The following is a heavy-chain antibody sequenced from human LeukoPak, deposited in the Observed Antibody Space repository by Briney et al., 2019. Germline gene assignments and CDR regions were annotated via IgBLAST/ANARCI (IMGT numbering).Heavy chain of an antibody. CDR2: IIPIFGIA. D-gene: IGHD5-18*01. Sequence: GSSVKVSCKASGGTFSSYAISWVRQAPGQGLEWMGRIIPIFGIANYAQKFQGRVTITADKSTSTAYMELSSLRSEDTAVYYCARCGYSYGYLDYWGHGTLVTVSS. CDR1: GGTFSSYA. J-gene: IGHJ4*01. CDR3: ARCGYSYGYLDY. V-gene: IGHV1-69*04.